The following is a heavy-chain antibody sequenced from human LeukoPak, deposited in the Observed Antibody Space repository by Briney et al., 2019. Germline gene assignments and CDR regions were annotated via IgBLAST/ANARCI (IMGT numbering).Heavy chain of an antibody. Sequence: PGGSLRLSCAASGFTFSSYAMSWVRQAPGKGLEWVPAISGSGGSTYYADSVKSRFTISRDNSKNTLYLQMNSLRAEDTAVYYCALNGREVPSGAFDIWGQGTMVTVSS. CDR1: GFTFSSYA. CDR2: ISGSGGST. J-gene: IGHJ3*02. D-gene: IGHD3-16*02. CDR3: ALNGREVPSGAFDI. V-gene: IGHV3-23*01.